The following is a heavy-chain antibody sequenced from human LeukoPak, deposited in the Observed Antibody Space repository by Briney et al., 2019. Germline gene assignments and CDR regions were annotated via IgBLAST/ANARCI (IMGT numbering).Heavy chain of an antibody. CDR2: ISWNSGSI. Sequence: GGSLRLSCAASGFTFDDYAMHWVRQAPGKGLEWVSGISWNSGSIGYADSVKGRFTISRDNSKNTLYLQMNSLRAEDTAVYYCATSGSYDAFDIWGQGTMVTVSS. CDR3: ATSGSYDAFDI. CDR1: GFTFDDYA. D-gene: IGHD1-26*01. J-gene: IGHJ3*02. V-gene: IGHV3-9*01.